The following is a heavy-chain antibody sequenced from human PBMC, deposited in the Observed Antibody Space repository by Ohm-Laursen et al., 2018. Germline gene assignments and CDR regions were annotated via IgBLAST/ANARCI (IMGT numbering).Heavy chain of an antibody. CDR2: INSDGSST. V-gene: IGHV3-74*01. D-gene: IGHD5-24*01. CDR3: VRDLRDGYNDHLFDY. CDR1: GFTFSSYW. J-gene: IGHJ4*02. Sequence: SLRLSCAASGFTFSSYWMHWVRQAPGKGLVWVSHINSDGSSTTYADSVKGRFTFSRDNAKSTLYLQMSSLRAEDTAVYYCVRDLRDGYNDHLFDYWGQGTLVTVSS.